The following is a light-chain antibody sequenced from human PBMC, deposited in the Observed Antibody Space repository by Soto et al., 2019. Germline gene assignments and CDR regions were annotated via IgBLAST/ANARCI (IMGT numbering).Light chain of an antibody. CDR1: QSVSSSF. J-gene: IGKJ1*01. Sequence: EIVLTQSPGTLSLSPGERATLSCRASQSVSSSFVAWFQQKPGQAPRLLIYGTSSRATDIPDRFSGSGSGTDFTLTINRLEPEDFAMYFCQQYVSSPWTFGQRTKVEIK. CDR2: GTS. V-gene: IGKV3-20*01. CDR3: QQYVSSPWT.